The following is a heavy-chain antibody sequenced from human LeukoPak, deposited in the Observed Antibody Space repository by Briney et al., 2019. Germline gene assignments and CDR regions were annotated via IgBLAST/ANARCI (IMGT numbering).Heavy chain of an antibody. Sequence: ASVKVSCKASGGTFSSYAISWVRQAPGQGLEWMGRIIPILGIANYAQKFQGRVTITADKSTSTAYMELSSLRSEDTAVYCCTTYYNDSSGYYYLYWGQGTLVTVSS. CDR3: TTYYNDSSGYYYLY. CDR1: GGTFSSYA. CDR2: IIPILGIA. J-gene: IGHJ4*02. D-gene: IGHD3-22*01. V-gene: IGHV1-69*04.